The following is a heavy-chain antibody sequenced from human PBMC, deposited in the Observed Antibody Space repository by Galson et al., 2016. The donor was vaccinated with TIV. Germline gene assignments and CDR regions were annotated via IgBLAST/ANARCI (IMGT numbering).Heavy chain of an antibody. Sequence: SLRLSCAASGLTVSANYLNWVRQAPGKGLEWVSIVYGDDNAYYADSVKGRFTISRDNSKNTVYLEMNSLRAEDTAVYYCARDRHFCTSASCYLGYYYDYGMDVWGQGTTVTVS. CDR1: GLTVSANY. D-gene: IGHD2-2*01. J-gene: IGHJ6*02. CDR2: VYGDDNA. CDR3: ARDRHFCTSASCYLGYYYDYGMDV. V-gene: IGHV3-53*01.